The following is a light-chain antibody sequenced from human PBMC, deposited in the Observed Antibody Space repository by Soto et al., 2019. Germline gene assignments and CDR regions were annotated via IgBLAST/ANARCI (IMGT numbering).Light chain of an antibody. Sequence: QSALTQPASLSGSPGQSITISCTGTSSDIGAYDYVSWFQQHPGKAPKLMISEVNNRPSGVSNRFSGSKSGNTAYLTISGLQVEDDAVYFCCSFTTTSTHVFGTGTKVTVL. V-gene: IGLV2-14*01. CDR1: SSDIGAYDY. CDR3: CSFTTTSTHV. J-gene: IGLJ1*01. CDR2: EVN.